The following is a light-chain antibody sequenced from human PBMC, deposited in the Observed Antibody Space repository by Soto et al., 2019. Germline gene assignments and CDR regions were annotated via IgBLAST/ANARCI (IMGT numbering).Light chain of an antibody. J-gene: IGKJ1*01. V-gene: IGKV1-39*01. CDR2: AAS. CDR1: QGIRND. CDR3: HQSYSTPPWT. Sequence: DIQMTQSPSTLSGSVGDRVTITCRASQGIRNDLGWYQQKPGKAPKRLIYAASSLQSGVPSRFRGSGPGTDFTLTISSLQPEHYATYYCHQSYSTPPWTFGQGTKVDIK.